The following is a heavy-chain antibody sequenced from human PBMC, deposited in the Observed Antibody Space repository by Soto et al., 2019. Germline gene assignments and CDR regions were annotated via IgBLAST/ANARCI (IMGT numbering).Heavy chain of an antibody. Sequence: GGSLRLSCAASGFTFSSYAMHWVRQAPGKGLEWVAVISYDGSNKYYADSVKGRFTISRDNSKNTLYLQMNSLRAEDTAVYYCAREKRVALDYWGQGTLVTVS. CDR1: GFTFSSYA. CDR2: ISYDGSNK. J-gene: IGHJ4*02. CDR3: AREKRVALDY. V-gene: IGHV3-30-3*01. D-gene: IGHD2-15*01.